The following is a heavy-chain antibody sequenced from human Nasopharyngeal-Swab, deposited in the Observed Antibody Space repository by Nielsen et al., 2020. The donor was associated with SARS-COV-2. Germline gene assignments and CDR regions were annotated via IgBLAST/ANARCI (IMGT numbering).Heavy chain of an antibody. D-gene: IGHD1-26*01. CDR3: ATSGGSYYGNAFDY. V-gene: IGHV3-30*03. CDR2: ISYDGSNK. J-gene: IGHJ4*02. Sequence: GGSLTLSCAASGFTFSSYCMHWVRQAPGKGLEWVAVISYDGSNKYYADSVKGRFTISRDNSKNTLYLQMNSLRAEDTAVYYCATSGGSYYGNAFDYWGQGTLVTVSS. CDR1: GFTFSSYC.